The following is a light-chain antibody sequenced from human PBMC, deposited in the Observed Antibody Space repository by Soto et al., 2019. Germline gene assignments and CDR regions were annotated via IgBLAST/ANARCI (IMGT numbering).Light chain of an antibody. V-gene: IGKV3-20*01. CDR2: GAS. CDR3: QQYGSSPPWA. CDR1: QSVSSSY. Sequence: EIVLTQSPGTLSLSPGERATLSCRASQSVSSSYLAWYQQKPGQAPRLLIYGASSRATGIPDRFSGSGSGTDLILTIGRLEPEDFAVYYCQQYGSSPPWAFGQGTKVEIK. J-gene: IGKJ1*01.